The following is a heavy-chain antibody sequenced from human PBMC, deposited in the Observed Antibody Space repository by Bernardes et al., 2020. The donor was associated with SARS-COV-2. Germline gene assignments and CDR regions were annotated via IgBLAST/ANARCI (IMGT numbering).Heavy chain of an antibody. D-gene: IGHD2-15*01. J-gene: IGHJ4*02. Sequence: GGSLRLSCAASGFTFSGSAMHWVRQASGKGLEWVGRIRSKANSYATAYAASVKGRFTISRDDSKNTAYLQMNSLKTEDTAVYYCTRLGYCSGGSCYLSDYWGQGTLVTVSS. V-gene: IGHV3-73*01. CDR1: GFTFSGSA. CDR2: IRSKANSYAT. CDR3: TRLGYCSGGSCYLSDY.